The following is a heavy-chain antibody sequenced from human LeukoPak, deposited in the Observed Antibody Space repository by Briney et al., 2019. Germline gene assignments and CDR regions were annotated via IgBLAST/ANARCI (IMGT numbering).Heavy chain of an antibody. CDR1: GGSISSYY. V-gene: IGHV4-59*01. J-gene: IGHJ5*02. D-gene: IGHD6-19*01. CDR2: IYYSGST. CDR3: AREDSGYSSGWYRGWFDP. Sequence: SETLSLTCTVSGGSISSYYWSWIRQPPGKGLEWIGYIYYSGSTNYNPSLKSRVTISVDTSKNQFSLKLSSVTAADTAVYYCAREDSGYSSGWYRGWFDPWGQGTLVTVSS.